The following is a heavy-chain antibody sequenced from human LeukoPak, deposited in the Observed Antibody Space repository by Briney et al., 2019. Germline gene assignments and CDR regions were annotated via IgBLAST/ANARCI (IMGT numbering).Heavy chain of an antibody. D-gene: IGHD3-9*01. V-gene: IGHV3-30*18. Sequence: GGSLRLSCAASGFTFSSYGMHWVRQAPGKGLEWVAVISYDGSNKYYADSVKGRFTISRDNSKNTLYLQMNSLRAEDTALYSCANFDGSTQAFQIWGQGTMVTVSS. CDR2: ISYDGSNK. CDR1: GFTFSSYG. CDR3: ANFDGSTQAFQI. J-gene: IGHJ3*02.